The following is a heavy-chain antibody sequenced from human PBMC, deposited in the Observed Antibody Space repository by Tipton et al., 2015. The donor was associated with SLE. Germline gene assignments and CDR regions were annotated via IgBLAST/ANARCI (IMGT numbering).Heavy chain of an antibody. V-gene: IGHV3-9*01. CDR1: GFTFDDYV. CDR3: AKEGSRNGYNYLDY. CDR2: ISWSSGTI. D-gene: IGHD5-24*01. Sequence: SLRLSCAASGFTFDDYVMHWVRQAPGKGLEWVSGISWSSGTIDFADSVKGRFTISRDNAKNSLYLQMNSLRAEDTALYYCAKEGSRNGYNYLDYWGQGTLVTVSS. J-gene: IGHJ4*02.